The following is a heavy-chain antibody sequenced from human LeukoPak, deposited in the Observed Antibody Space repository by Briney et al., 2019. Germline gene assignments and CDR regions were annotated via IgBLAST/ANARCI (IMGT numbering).Heavy chain of an antibody. J-gene: IGHJ6*03. CDR2: IYYSGST. D-gene: IGHD1-1*01. V-gene: IGHV4-59*01. Sequence: SETLSLTCTVSGDSINGFYWSWIRQPPGKALEWIGYIYYSGSTNYNPSLKSRVNISVDTSKNQFSLKLSSVTAADTAVYYCARVSWFPGTSYYYMDVWGKGTTVTISS. CDR1: GDSINGFY. CDR3: ARVSWFPGTSYYYMDV.